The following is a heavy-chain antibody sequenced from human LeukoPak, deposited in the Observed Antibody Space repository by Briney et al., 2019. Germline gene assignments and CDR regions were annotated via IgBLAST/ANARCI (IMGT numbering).Heavy chain of an antibody. D-gene: IGHD5-18*01. CDR1: GFTFGDYA. CDR2: ISWNSGSI. CDR3: AKDEGIQVWTYAAVY. V-gene: IGHV3-9*01. Sequence: GGSLRLSCAASGFTFGDYAMHWVRQAPGKGLEWVSGISWNSGSIGYADSVKGRFTISRDNAKNSLFLQMNSLRPEDTALNYCAKDEGIQVWTYAAVYWGQGTLVTVSS. J-gene: IGHJ4*02.